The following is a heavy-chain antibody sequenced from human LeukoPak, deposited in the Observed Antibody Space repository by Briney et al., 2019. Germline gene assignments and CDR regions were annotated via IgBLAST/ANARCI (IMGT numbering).Heavy chain of an antibody. CDR1: GFTFSTYA. D-gene: IGHD6-19*01. CDR3: ARDHGSGWSGGYFQH. V-gene: IGHV3-30-3*01. CDR2: ISYDGSHK. Sequence: PGRSQTLSCAASGFTFSTYAVHWVRQAPGKGLEWVAVISYDGSHKYYADSVKGRFTISRDNSKNTLYLQMNSLRAEDTAVYYCARDHGSGWSGGYFQHWGQGTLVTVSS. J-gene: IGHJ1*01.